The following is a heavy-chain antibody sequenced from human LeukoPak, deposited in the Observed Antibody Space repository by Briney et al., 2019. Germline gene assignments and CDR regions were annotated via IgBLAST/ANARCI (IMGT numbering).Heavy chain of an antibody. J-gene: IGHJ4*02. CDR3: TAIRPDY. V-gene: IGHV3-53*01. Sequence: GGSLRLSCAASGFTVSSDYMTWVRQAPGKGLQWVSSIDAAGSTNYADSVRGRFTISRDDAKNILYLQMNSLRAEDTAVYYCTAIRPDYWGQGTVVTVSS. D-gene: IGHD2-21*02. CDR1: GFTVSSDY. CDR2: IDAAGST.